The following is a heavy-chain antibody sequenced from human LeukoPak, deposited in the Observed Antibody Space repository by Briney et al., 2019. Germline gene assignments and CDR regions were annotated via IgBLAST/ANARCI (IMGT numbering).Heavy chain of an antibody. CDR1: GYSISSGHY. Sequence: SETLSLTCTVSGYSISSGHYWGWIRQPPGKGLEWIGSIYSSGSTYYNSSLKSRVTISIDTSKNQVSLKMSSVTAADTAVYYCAKSGGYGLIDYWGQGTLITVSS. D-gene: IGHD6-25*01. J-gene: IGHJ4*01. V-gene: IGHV4-38-2*02. CDR3: AKSGGYGLIDY. CDR2: IYSSGST.